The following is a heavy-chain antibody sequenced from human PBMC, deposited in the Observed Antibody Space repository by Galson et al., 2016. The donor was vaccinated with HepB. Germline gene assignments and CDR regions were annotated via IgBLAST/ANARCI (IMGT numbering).Heavy chain of an antibody. D-gene: IGHD3-10*01. V-gene: IGHV4-34*01. CDR2: INLSGSA. J-gene: IGHJ6*04. Sequence: SETLSLTCGVYGGSFSGYYWIWIRQPPGKGLEWIGEINLSGSANYNPSLRSRVTISVDRSKTQFSLRVKSVTAADTAVYYCARETAQTYYYGSGTYGHYGMDVWGKGTTVTVSS. CDR3: ARETAQTYYYGSGTYGHYGMDV. CDR1: GGSFSGYY.